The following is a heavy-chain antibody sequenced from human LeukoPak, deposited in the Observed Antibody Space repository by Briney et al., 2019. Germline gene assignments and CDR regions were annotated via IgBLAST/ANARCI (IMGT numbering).Heavy chain of an antibody. Sequence: PSETLSLTCTVSGGSISSGSYYWSWIRQPAGKGLEWIGHIYTSGSTNYSPSLKSRVTIPLDTSKNQFSLKLSSVTAADTAVYYCARRYSSGWSNFDYWGQGTLVTVS. V-gene: IGHV4-61*09. CDR2: IYTSGST. CDR3: ARRYSSGWSNFDY. D-gene: IGHD6-19*01. J-gene: IGHJ4*02. CDR1: GGSISSGSYY.